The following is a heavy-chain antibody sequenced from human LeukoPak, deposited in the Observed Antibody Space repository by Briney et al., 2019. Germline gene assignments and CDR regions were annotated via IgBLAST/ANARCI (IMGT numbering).Heavy chain of an antibody. Sequence: SVKVSCKASGGTFSSYAISWVRQAPGQGLEWMGGIILIFGTANYAQKFQGRVTITTDESTSTAYMELSSLRSEDTAVYYCASIAVAGPLDYFDYWGQGTLVTVSS. CDR1: GGTFSSYA. CDR3: ASIAVAGPLDYFDY. CDR2: IILIFGTA. V-gene: IGHV1-69*05. J-gene: IGHJ4*02. D-gene: IGHD6-19*01.